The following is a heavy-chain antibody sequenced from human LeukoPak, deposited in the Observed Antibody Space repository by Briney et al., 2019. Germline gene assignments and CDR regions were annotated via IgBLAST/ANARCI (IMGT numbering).Heavy chain of an antibody. Sequence: GGSLRLSCAASGFTFSSYSMNWVRQAPGKGLEWVSSISSSSSYIYYADSVKGRFTISRDNAKNSLYLQMNSLRAEDTAVYYCARVTRWHTGYYYYMDVWGKGTTVTVSS. CDR2: ISSSSSYI. J-gene: IGHJ6*03. CDR3: ARVTRWHTGYYYYMDV. D-gene: IGHD4-23*01. CDR1: GFTFSSYS. V-gene: IGHV3-21*01.